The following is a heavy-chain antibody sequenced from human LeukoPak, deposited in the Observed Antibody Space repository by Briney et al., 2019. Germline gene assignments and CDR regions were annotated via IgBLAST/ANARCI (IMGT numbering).Heavy chain of an antibody. CDR2: INPNSGGT. CDR3: ARDRYLRYYDSSGYYYDH. J-gene: IGHJ5*02. V-gene: IGHV1-2*02. CDR1: GYTFIAYY. D-gene: IGHD3-22*01. Sequence: ASVKVSCKASGYTFIAYYMHWVRQAPGQGLEWMGWINPNSGGTNYAQKFQGRVTMTGDTSISTAYMELSRLRSDDTAVYYCARDRYLRYYDSSGYYYDHWGQGTLVTVSS.